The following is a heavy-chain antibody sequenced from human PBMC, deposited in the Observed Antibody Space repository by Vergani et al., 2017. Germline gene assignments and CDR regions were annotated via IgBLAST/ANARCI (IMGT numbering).Heavy chain of an antibody. Sequence: QVQLVESGGGLVKPGGSLRLSCAASGFSFSDHYMTWIRQAPGKGLEWVSYISNSGNTIEYADSVKGRFSISRDNAKSSLFLQMDSLRAEDTAVYYCAKSPRGGYASGWFDPWGQGTLVTVSS. J-gene: IGHJ5*02. D-gene: IGHD6-25*01. V-gene: IGHV3-11*01. CDR1: GFSFSDHY. CDR3: AKSPRGGYASGWFDP. CDR2: ISNSGNTI.